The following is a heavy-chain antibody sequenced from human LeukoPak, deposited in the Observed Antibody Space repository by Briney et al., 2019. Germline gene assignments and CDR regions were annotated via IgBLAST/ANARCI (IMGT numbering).Heavy chain of an antibody. D-gene: IGHD3-9*01. V-gene: IGHV3-23*01. CDR2: ISGSGGST. J-gene: IGHJ4*02. CDR3: AKAGDYDISTGHFDY. Sequence: AISGSGGSTYYADSVKGRFTISRDNSKNTLYLQMNSLRAEDTAVYYCAKAGDYDISTGHFDYWGQGTLVTVSS.